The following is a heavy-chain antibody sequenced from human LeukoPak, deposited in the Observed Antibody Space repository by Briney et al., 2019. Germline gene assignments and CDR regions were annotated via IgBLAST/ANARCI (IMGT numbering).Heavy chain of an antibody. CDR2: ISSSSTI. D-gene: IGHD2-15*01. Sequence: PGGSLRLSCAASGFTFSSYSMNWVRQAPGKGLEWVSYISSSSTIYYADSVKGRFTISRDNAKNSLYLQMNSLRAEDTAVYYCATDVPLAYLGTPVSGWDYWGQGTLVTVSS. CDR1: GFTFSSYS. CDR3: ATDVPLAYLGTPVSGWDY. J-gene: IGHJ4*02. V-gene: IGHV3-48*01.